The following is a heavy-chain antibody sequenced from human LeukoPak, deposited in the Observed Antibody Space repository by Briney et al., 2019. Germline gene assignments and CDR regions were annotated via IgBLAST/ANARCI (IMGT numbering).Heavy chain of an antibody. CDR1: GFTFSSYG. V-gene: IGHV3-30*03. Sequence: PGGSLRLSCAASGFTFSSYGMHWVRQAPGKGLEWVAVISYDGSNKYYADSVKGRFTISRDNAKNSLYLQMNSLRAEDTAVYYCASSTTYYYYMDVWGKGTTVTVSS. CDR2: ISYDGSNK. CDR3: ASSTTYYYYMDV. J-gene: IGHJ6*03. D-gene: IGHD2-2*01.